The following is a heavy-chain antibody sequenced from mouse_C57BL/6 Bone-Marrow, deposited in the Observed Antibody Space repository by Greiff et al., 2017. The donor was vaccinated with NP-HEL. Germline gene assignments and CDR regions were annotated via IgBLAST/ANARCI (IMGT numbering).Heavy chain of an antibody. V-gene: IGHV5-2*03. Sequence: EVKLMESGGGLVQPGESLKLSCESNEYEFPSHDMSWVRKTPEKRLELVAAINSDGGSTYYPDTMERRFIISRDNTKKTLHLQMSSLRSEDTALYYCARRGDYDPFAYWGQGTLVTVSA. CDR1: EYEFPSHD. D-gene: IGHD2-4*01. CDR3: ARRGDYDPFAY. J-gene: IGHJ3*01. CDR2: INSDGGST.